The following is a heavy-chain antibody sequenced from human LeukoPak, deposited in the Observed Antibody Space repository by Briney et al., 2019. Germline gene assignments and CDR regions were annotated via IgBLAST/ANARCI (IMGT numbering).Heavy chain of an antibody. V-gene: IGHV3-23*01. J-gene: IGHJ6*04. CDR2: ISGRGDAS. CDR3: AKAPPDKWEYYYGMDV. Sequence: GGSLRLSCAASGFTFSGYAVTWVRQAPGKGLEWVSAISGRGDASYYAESVKGRFTISRDNSKSTLYLQMNSLRAEDTAVYYCAKAPPDKWEYYYGMDVWGKGTTVTVSS. D-gene: IGHD1-26*01. CDR1: GFTFSGYA.